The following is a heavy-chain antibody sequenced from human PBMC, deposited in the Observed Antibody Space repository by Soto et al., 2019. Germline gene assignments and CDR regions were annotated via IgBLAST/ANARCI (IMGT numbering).Heavy chain of an antibody. CDR3: ARGVSEYDFWSGYYTGGYYYYYYMDV. CDR1: GYTFTSYD. CDR2: MNPNSGNT. Sequence: ASVKVSCKASGYTFTSYDINWVRQATGQGLEWMGWMNPNSGNTGYAQKFQGRVTMTRNTSISTAYMELSSLRSEDTAVYYCARGVSEYDFWSGYYTGGYYYYYYMDVWGKGTTVTVSS. J-gene: IGHJ6*03. D-gene: IGHD3-3*01. V-gene: IGHV1-8*01.